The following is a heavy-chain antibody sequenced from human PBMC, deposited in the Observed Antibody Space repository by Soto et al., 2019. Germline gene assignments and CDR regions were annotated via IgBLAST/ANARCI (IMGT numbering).Heavy chain of an antibody. CDR2: IYYSGST. CDR1: GGSISSYY. J-gene: IGHJ5*02. CDR3: ARLGGSPAWLNWFDP. Sequence: PSETLSLTCTVSGGSISSYYWSWIRQPPGKGLEWIGYIYYSGSTNYNPSLKSRVTISVDTSKNQFSLKLSSVTAADTAVYYCARLGGSPAWLNWFDPWGQGTLVTVSS. D-gene: IGHD1-26*01. V-gene: IGHV4-59*01.